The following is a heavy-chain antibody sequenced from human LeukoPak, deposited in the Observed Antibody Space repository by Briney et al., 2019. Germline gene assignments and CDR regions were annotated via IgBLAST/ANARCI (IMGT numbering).Heavy chain of an antibody. CDR1: GYSFSTYW. J-gene: IGHJ4*02. CDR3: ARRNSSAWYPPEYHFDY. CDR2: IYPGDSDT. D-gene: IGHD6-19*01. Sequence: GEALEISLEGSGYSFSTYWIGWGRQMPGKGLEWVGIIYPGDSDTRYRPSFQGQVTISADKSASTAYLQWGSLKASDTAMYYCARRNSSAWYPPEYHFDYWGQGTLVTVSS. V-gene: IGHV5-51*01.